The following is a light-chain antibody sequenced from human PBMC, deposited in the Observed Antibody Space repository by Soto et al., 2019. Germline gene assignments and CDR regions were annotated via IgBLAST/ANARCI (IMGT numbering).Light chain of an antibody. V-gene: IGKV3-20*01. Sequence: EIVLTQSPGTLSLSPGERATLSCRASQSVSSSYLAWDQQKPGQAPRLLIYGASSRATVIPDRFSGSGSGTDFTRTISRLEPEDFAVYYCQQYGNSPLTFGGGTKVEIK. J-gene: IGKJ4*01. CDR1: QSVSSSY. CDR3: QQYGNSPLT. CDR2: GAS.